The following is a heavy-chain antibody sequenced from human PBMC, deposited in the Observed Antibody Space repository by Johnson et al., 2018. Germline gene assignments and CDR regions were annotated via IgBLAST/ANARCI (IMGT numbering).Heavy chain of an antibody. Sequence: QVQLVESGGGVVQPGRSLRLSCAASGFTFSSYAMHWVRQAPGKGLEWVALISYGGSNKYFADSVKGRFTISRDNSKNTLYLQMNSLRAEDTAVYYCARDPYFDTGYYYYYMDVWGKGTTVTVSS. J-gene: IGHJ6*03. CDR1: GFTFSSYA. CDR3: ARDPYFDTGYYYYYMDV. V-gene: IGHV3-30-3*01. CDR2: ISYGGSNK. D-gene: IGHD3-9*01.